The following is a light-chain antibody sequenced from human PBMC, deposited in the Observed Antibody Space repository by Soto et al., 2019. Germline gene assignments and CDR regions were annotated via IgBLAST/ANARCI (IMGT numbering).Light chain of an antibody. CDR2: EGS. CDR1: SSDVGSYNL. Sequence: QSALTQPASVSGSPGQSITNSCTGTSSDVGSYNLVSWYQQHPGKAPKLMIYEGSKRPSGVSNRFSGSKSGNTASLTISGIQAEDEADYYCCSYAGSSTYVFGAGTQLTV. V-gene: IGLV2-23*01. CDR3: CSYAGSSTYV. J-gene: IGLJ1*01.